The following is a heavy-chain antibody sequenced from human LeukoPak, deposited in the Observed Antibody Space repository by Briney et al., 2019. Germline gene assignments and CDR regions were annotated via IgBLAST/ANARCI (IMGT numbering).Heavy chain of an antibody. D-gene: IGHD3-16*01. CDR2: ISYDGSNK. J-gene: IGHJ3*02. Sequence: PGGSLRLSCAASGFTFSSYAMHWVRQAPGKGLEWVAVISYDGSNKYYADSVKGRFTISRDNSKNTLYLQMNSLRAEDTAVYYCARGHLGDISAFDIWGQGTMVTVSS. CDR3: ARGHLGDISAFDI. CDR1: GFTFSSYA. V-gene: IGHV3-30*04.